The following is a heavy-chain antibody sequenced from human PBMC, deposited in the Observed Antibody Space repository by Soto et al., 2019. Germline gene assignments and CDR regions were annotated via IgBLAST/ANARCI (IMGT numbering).Heavy chain of an antibody. CDR1: GLTFGNYA. V-gene: IGHV3-23*01. Sequence: EVRLLESGGGLVQPGGSLRLSCAASGLTFGNYAMTWVRQAPGRGLEWVSTISGRGDITFYADSVKGRFTLSRDNSKNTHLLQMNNLRAEDTAVFYCAKGGHASPFDYWGQGALVTVSS. J-gene: IGHJ4*02. CDR3: AKGGHASPFDY. D-gene: IGHD2-15*01. CDR2: ISGRGDIT.